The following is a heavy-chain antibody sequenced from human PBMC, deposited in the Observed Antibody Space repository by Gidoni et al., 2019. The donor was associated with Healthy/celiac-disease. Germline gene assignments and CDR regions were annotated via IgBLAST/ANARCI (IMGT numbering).Heavy chain of an antibody. V-gene: IGHV3-30*18. CDR2: ISYDGSNK. CDR3: AKGGAAAGTFDY. J-gene: IGHJ4*02. Sequence: GKGLEWVAVISYDGSNKYYADSVKGRFTISRDNSKNTLYLQMNSLRAEDTAVYYCAKGGAAAGTFDYWGQGTLVTVSS. D-gene: IGHD6-13*01.